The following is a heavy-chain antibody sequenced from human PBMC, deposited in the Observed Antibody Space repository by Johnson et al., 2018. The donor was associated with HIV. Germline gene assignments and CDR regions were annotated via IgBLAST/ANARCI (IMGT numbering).Heavy chain of an antibody. J-gene: IGHJ3*02. D-gene: IGHD1-26*01. CDR1: GFIFSSYD. V-gene: IGHV3-13*01. CDR2: IGTARDT. CDR3: AKDKAVGATHYFAFDI. Sequence: MQLVESGGGVVRPGGSLRLSCAASGFIFSSYDMHWVRQATGKGLEWVSAIGTARDTYYPGSVKGRFTISRENAKNSLYLQMNSLTVEDTAVYYCAKDKAVGATHYFAFDIWGQGTMVTVSS.